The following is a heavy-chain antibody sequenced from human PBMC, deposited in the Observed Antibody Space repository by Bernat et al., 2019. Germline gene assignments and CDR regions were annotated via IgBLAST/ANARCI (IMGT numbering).Heavy chain of an antibody. V-gene: IGHV4-31*03. CDR3: ARDLAGHDVIGGSYYYYGMDV. D-gene: IGHD3-22*01. J-gene: IGHJ6*02. CDR2: IYYSGST. Sequence: QVQLQESGPGLVKPSQTLSLTCTVSGGSISSGGYYWSWIRQHPGKGLEWIGYIYYSGSTYYNPSLKSRVTRSVDTSKNQFSLKLSSVTAADTAVYYCARDLAGHDVIGGSYYYYGMDVWGQGTTVTVSS. CDR1: GGSISSGGYY.